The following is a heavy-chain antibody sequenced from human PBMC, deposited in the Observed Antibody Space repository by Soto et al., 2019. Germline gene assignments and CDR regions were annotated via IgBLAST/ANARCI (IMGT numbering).Heavy chain of an antibody. CDR3: ARDFSGPMDY. V-gene: IGHV1-69*06. Sequence: GASVKVSCKASGGTFGSDAITWVRQAPGQGLEWVGRIIPIFGTTNYVQNLQGRVTISADKSTLTSYMELHSLTSDDTALYYCARDFSGPMDYWGRGTLVTVSS. CDR2: IIPIFGTT. J-gene: IGHJ4*02. D-gene: IGHD3-10*01. CDR1: GGTFGSDA.